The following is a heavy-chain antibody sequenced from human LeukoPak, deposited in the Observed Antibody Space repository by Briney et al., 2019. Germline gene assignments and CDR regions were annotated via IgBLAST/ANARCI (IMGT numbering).Heavy chain of an antibody. CDR2: IYYSGST. CDR3: ARGDIVTTYWFDP. Sequence: SETLSLTCTVSGGSVSNGSFYWSWIRQPPGKGLEWIGCIYYSGSTNYKASLKSLVTISLDTSKNQFSLNLTSVTAADTAVYYCARGDIVTTYWFDPWGQGTLVTVSS. D-gene: IGHD5-12*01. J-gene: IGHJ5*02. CDR1: GGSVSNGSFY. V-gene: IGHV4-61*01.